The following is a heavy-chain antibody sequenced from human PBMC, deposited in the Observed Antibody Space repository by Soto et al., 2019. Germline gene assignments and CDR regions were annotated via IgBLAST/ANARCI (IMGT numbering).Heavy chain of an antibody. CDR3: ARGSEAYYYYYGMDV. J-gene: IGHJ6*02. D-gene: IGHD3-10*01. CDR1: GFTFSGYW. CDR2: ISYDGTET. Sequence: PGESLKISCAASGFTFSGYWMHWVRQAPGKGLVLVSHISYDGTETTYADSVKGRFTISKDNPKSTLYLQRNSVRAEDTGVYYCARGSEAYYYYYGMDVWGQGTTVTVSS. V-gene: IGHV3-74*03.